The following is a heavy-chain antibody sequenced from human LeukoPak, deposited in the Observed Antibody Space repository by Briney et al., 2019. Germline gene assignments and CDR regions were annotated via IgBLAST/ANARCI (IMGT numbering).Heavy chain of an antibody. V-gene: IGHV3-23*01. CDR1: GFTFSGYA. CDR2: ITGSGATT. Sequence: GGSLRLSCAASGFTFSGYAMSWVRQAPGKGLEWVSLITGSGATTYYADSVRGRFTVSRDNSKNTLYLQMNSLRAEDTAVFFCAKGDCGGTCLLIDNWGQGTLVTVSS. D-gene: IGHD2-15*01. CDR3: AKGDCGGTCLLIDN. J-gene: IGHJ4*02.